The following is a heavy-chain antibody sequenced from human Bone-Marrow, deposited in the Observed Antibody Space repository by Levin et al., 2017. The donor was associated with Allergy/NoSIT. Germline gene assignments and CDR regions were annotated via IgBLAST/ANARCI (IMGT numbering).Heavy chain of an antibody. Sequence: GESLKISCKASGYTFTTYGVTWVRQAPGQGLEWVGWISAYNGDKNYARKFHDRVTMTTDAKTSTVYMELRSLRSDDTAVYFCAREGEYRVSYHYYYGMDVWGQGTTITVSS. V-gene: IGHV1-18*01. CDR2: ISAYNGDK. CDR1: GYTFTTYG. J-gene: IGHJ6*02. D-gene: IGHD2/OR15-2a*01. CDR3: AREGEYRVSYHYYYGMDV.